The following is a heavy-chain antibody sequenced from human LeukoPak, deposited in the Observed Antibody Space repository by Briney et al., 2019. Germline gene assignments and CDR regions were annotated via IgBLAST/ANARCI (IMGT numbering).Heavy chain of an antibody. CDR2: IYSGGST. J-gene: IGHJ4*02. CDR1: GFTVSSNY. Sequence: GGSLRLSCAASGFTVSSNYMSWVRQAPGKGLEWVSVIYSGGSTYYADSVKGRFTISRDNSKNTLYLQMNSLRAEDTAVYYCARGRGYYDSSGYHQLDYWGQGTLVTVSS. D-gene: IGHD3-22*01. V-gene: IGHV3-53*01. CDR3: ARGRGYYDSSGYHQLDY.